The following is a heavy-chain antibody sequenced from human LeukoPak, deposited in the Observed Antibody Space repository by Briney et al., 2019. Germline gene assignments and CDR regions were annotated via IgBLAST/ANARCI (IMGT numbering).Heavy chain of an antibody. D-gene: IGHD1-26*01. V-gene: IGHV4-61*08. CDR3: AAGAMGSFDY. CDR2: IYYSGST. J-gene: IGHJ4*02. CDR1: GGSISSGGYY. Sequence: SETLSLTCTVSGGSISSGGYYWSWIRQPPGKGLEWIGYIYYSGSTNYNPSLKSRVTISVDTSKNQFSLKLSSVTAADTAVYYCAAGAMGSFDYWGQGTLVTVSS.